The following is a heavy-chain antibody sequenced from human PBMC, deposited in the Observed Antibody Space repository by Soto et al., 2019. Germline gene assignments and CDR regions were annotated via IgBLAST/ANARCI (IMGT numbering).Heavy chain of an antibody. CDR1: GGSISSYY. CDR3: AREKLHTHFDY. V-gene: IGHV4-59*01. CDR2: IYYGGST. Sequence: SETLSLTCTVSGGSISSYYWSWIRQPPGKGLEWIGYIYYGGSTNYNPSLKSRVTISVDTSKNQFSLKLSSVTAADTAVYYCAREKLHTHFDYWGQGNLVTVS. J-gene: IGHJ4*02.